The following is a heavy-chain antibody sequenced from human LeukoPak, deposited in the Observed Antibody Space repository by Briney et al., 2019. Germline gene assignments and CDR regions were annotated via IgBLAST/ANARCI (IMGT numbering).Heavy chain of an antibody. CDR3: ARDPYSGGYGDDYYYYMDV. Sequence: GGSPRLSCVVSGFTFSTYNMNWVRQAPGKGLEWVSSITSTSSYMYYADSVKGRFTISRDNAQNSLYLHMGSLRAEDTAVYYCARDPYSGGYGDDYYYYMDVWGKGTTVTISS. V-gene: IGHV3-21*01. CDR2: ITSTSSYM. J-gene: IGHJ6*03. CDR1: GFTFSTYN. D-gene: IGHD1-26*01.